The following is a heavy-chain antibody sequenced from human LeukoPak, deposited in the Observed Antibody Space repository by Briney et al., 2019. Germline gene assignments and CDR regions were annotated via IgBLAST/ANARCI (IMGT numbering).Heavy chain of an antibody. Sequence: SVKLPCKASGGTFSSYAISWVRQAPGQGLELMGRIIPILGIANYAQKFQGRVTITADKSTSTAYMELSSLRSEDTAVYYCAREEATTVTTFDYWGQGTLVTVSS. CDR2: IIPILGIA. D-gene: IGHD4-17*01. CDR3: AREEATTVTTFDY. V-gene: IGHV1-69*04. CDR1: GGTFSSYA. J-gene: IGHJ4*02.